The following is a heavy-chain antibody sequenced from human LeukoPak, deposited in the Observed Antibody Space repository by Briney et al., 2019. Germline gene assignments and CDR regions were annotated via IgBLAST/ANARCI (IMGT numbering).Heavy chain of an antibody. V-gene: IGHV3-23*01. CDR2: ISGSGDTT. CDR3: ARDMRTSDAFDN. J-gene: IGHJ3*02. D-gene: IGHD2-2*01. Sequence: GGSLRLSCAAPGFTFSSYDMSWVRQAPGKGLEWVSDISGSGDTTYYADSVKGRFTISRDNSKNTLYLQMNSLRAEATAVYYCARDMRTSDAFDNWGQGTMVTVSS. CDR1: GFTFSSYD.